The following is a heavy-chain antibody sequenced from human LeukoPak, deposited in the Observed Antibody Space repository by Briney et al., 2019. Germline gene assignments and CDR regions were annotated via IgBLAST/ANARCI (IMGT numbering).Heavy chain of an antibody. Sequence: GESLKISCKGSGYSFTSYWIGWVRQMPGKGLGWVGSFYPGESYTKYSPSFQGQVTISADKSISTAYLQWSSLKASDTAMYYCARQRRDGYNSAFDIWGQGTMVTVSS. CDR2: FYPGESYT. CDR3: ARQRRDGYNSAFDI. V-gene: IGHV5-51*01. CDR1: GYSFTSYW. J-gene: IGHJ3*02. D-gene: IGHD5-24*01.